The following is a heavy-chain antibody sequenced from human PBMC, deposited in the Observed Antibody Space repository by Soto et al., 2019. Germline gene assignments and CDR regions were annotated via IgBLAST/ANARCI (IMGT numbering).Heavy chain of an antibody. CDR1: GFTFGSHS. V-gene: IGHV3-21*01. J-gene: IGHJ6*02. Sequence: PGGSLRLSCADSGFTFGSHSMFWVRQAPGKGLEWVSSISSDSTYIFYADSVKGRFTISRDNAKNSLYLQMNSLRDEDTAVYYCARDDIVVPYYYYGMDVWGQGTTVTVSS. D-gene: IGHD2-2*01. CDR3: ARDDIVVPYYYYGMDV. CDR2: ISSDSTYI.